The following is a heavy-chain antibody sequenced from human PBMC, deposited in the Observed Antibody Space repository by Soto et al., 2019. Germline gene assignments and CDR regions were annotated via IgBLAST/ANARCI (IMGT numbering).Heavy chain of an antibody. CDR3: ARDRGYPETYGMDV. Sequence: QVQLQESGPGLVKPSETLSLTCTVSGGSISSYYWSWIRQPPGKGLEWIGYIYYSGSTNYNPSLKSRVTISVDTSKNQFSLKLSSVTAADTAVYYCARDRGYPETYGMDVWGQATTVTVSS. D-gene: IGHD3-10*01. V-gene: IGHV4-59*01. CDR1: GGSISSYY. CDR2: IYYSGST. J-gene: IGHJ6*02.